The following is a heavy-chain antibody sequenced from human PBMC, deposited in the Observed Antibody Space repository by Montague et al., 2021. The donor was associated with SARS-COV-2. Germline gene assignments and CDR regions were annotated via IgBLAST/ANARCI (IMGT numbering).Heavy chain of an antibody. D-gene: IGHD2-2*01. CDR3: ASAQTTCFIANCVNYFDY. CDR1: GGSISGYD. J-gene: IGHJ4*02. V-gene: IGHV4-59*01. CDR2: IHYTGSS. Sequence: SETLSLTCTVSGGSISGYDWTRMRQPPGKGLEWLGHIHYTGSSKYNPSLKSRVTISIDTPKNQFSLKLRAVTAADTAVYFCASAQTTCFIANCVNYFDYWGQGALVTVSS.